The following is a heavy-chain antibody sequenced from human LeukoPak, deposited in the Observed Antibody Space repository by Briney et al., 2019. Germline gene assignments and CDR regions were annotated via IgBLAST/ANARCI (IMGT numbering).Heavy chain of an antibody. D-gene: IGHD6-13*01. V-gene: IGHV4-59*01. Sequence: PSETLSLTCTVSGGSISSYYWSWIRQPPGKGLEWIGYIYYSGSTNYNPSLKSRVTISVDTSKNQFSLKLSSVTAADTAVYYCARSAQLRYNWFDPWGQGTLVTVSS. CDR1: GGSISSYY. CDR2: IYYSGST. CDR3: ARSAQLRYNWFDP. J-gene: IGHJ5*02.